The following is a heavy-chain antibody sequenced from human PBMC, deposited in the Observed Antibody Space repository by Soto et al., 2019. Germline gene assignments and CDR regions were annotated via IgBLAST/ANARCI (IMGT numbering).Heavy chain of an antibody. J-gene: IGHJ4*02. D-gene: IGHD3-22*01. CDR3: AKDWAVWYYDSSGYLDY. CDR1: GFTFSSYG. CDR2: ISYDGSNK. Sequence: GGSLRLSCAASGFTFSSYGMHWVRQAPGKGLEWVAVISYDGSNKYYADSVKGRFIISRDNSKNTLYLQMNSLRAEDTAVYYRAKDWAVWYYDSSGYLDYWGQGTLVTVSS. V-gene: IGHV3-30*18.